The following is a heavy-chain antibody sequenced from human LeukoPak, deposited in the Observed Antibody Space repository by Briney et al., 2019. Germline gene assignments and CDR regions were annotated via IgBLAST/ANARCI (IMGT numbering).Heavy chain of an antibody. V-gene: IGHV4-30-2*01. CDR3: ASGRTDYGDYDWFDP. CDR2: IYHSGST. J-gene: IGHJ5*02. D-gene: IGHD4-17*01. CDR1: GGSISSGGYS. Sequence: SQTLSLTCAVSGGSISSGGYSWSWIRQPPGKGLEWIGYIYHSGSTYYNPSLKSRVTISVDRSKNQFSLKLSSVTAADTAVYYCASGRTDYGDYDWFDPWGQGTLVTVSS.